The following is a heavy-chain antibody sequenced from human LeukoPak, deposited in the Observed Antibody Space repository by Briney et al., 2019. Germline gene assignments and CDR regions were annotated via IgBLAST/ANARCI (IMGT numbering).Heavy chain of an antibody. CDR2: IWYDGSKK. CDR3: GRDLYYYDSSGYWDI. J-gene: IGHJ4*02. CDR1: GFTFSDYG. D-gene: IGHD3-22*01. V-gene: IGHV3-33*01. Sequence: GRSLRLSCAASGFTFSDYGMHWVRQAPGKGLEWVAVIWYDGSKKYYADSVKGRLTISRDNSKNTLYLQMNSLRAEDTAVYYCGRDLYYYDSSGYWDIGGQGTLVTVSS.